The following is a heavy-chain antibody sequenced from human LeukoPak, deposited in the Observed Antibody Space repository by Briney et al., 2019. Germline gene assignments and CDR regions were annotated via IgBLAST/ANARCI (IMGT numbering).Heavy chain of an antibody. V-gene: IGHV3-48*03. J-gene: IGHJ6*02. CDR2: ISSSGSTI. CDR3: ARDETRYGMDV. Sequence: GGSLILSCTASGFTFSSYEMNWVRQAPGKGLEWVSYISSSGSTIYYADSVKGRFTISRDNANNSLYLQMNSLRAEDTAVYYCARDETRYGMDVWGLGTTVTVSS. CDR1: GFTFSSYE.